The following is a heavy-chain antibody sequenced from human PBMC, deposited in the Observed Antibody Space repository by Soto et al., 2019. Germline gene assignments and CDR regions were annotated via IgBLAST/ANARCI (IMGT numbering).Heavy chain of an antibody. D-gene: IGHD4-17*01. CDR2: INPNRGGT. CDR1: GYTFTGYY. V-gene: IGHV1-2*02. J-gene: IGHJ4*02. Sequence: QVQLVQSGAEVKKPGASVKVSCKASGYTFTGYYMHWVRQAPGQGLEWMGWINPNRGGTNYAQKFQGRVTMTRDTSISTADMELSRLRSDDTAVYYCARDRSTVTTRFDYWGQGTLVTVSS. CDR3: ARDRSTVTTRFDY.